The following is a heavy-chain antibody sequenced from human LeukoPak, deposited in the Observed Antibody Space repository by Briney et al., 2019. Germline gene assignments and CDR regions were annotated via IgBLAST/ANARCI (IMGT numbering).Heavy chain of an antibody. J-gene: IGHJ3*02. CDR3: VGAYSGVRSLIDAFDI. D-gene: IGHD3-10*01. V-gene: IGHV1-18*01. CDR1: GYTVTSYG. Sequence: ASVKVSCKASGYTVTSYGITWGGQVAGQGREWRGWLNTYNGKTKYAQSLQDRVSMTTVPSTSTAYMELRSLRSDDTAVYYCVGAYSGVRSLIDAFDIWGQGTMVTVSS. CDR2: LNTYNGKT.